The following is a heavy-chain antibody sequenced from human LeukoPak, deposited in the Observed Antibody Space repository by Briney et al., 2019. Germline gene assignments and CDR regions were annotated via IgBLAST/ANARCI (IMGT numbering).Heavy chain of an antibody. CDR1: GGSISSGSYY. V-gene: IGHV4-61*02. Sequence: SETLSLTCTVSGGSISSGSYYWSWIRQPAGKGLEWIGRIYTSGSTNYNPSLKSRVTISVDTSKNQFSLKLSSVTAADTAVYYCARDGPALDPWGQGTLVTVSS. CDR2: IYTSGST. J-gene: IGHJ5*02. CDR3: ARDGPALDP.